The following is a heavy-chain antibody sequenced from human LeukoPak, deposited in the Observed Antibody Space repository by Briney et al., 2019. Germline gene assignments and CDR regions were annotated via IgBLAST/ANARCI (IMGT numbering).Heavy chain of an antibody. D-gene: IGHD3-3*01. CDR1: GFTFSSYW. CDR2: IKQDGSEK. V-gene: IGHV3-7*01. Sequence: GGSLRLSCAAPGFTFSSYWMSWVRQAPGKGLEWVANIKQDGSEKYYVDSVKGRFTISRDNAKNSLYLRMNSLRAEDTAVYYCARGLSRPYYDFWSGYNDFDYWGQGTLITVSS. J-gene: IGHJ4*02. CDR3: ARGLSRPYYDFWSGYNDFDY.